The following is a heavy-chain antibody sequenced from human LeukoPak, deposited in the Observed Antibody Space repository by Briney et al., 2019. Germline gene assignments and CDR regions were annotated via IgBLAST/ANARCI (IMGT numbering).Heavy chain of an antibody. V-gene: IGHV4-38-2*01. D-gene: IGHD4-17*01. CDR3: ARADYGDPYYFDY. CDR2: IYHSGST. Sequence: PSETLSLTCAVSGYSTSSGYYWGWIRQPPGKGLEWIGSIYHSGSTYYNPSLKSRVTISVDTSKNQFSLKLSSVTAADTAVYYCARADYGDPYYFDYWGQGTLVTVSS. CDR1: GYSTSSGYY. J-gene: IGHJ4*02.